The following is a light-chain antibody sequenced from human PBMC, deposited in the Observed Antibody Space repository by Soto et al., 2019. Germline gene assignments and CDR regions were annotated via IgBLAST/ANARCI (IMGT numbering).Light chain of an antibody. V-gene: IGKV3-20*01. J-gene: IGKJ4*01. CDR2: GAS. Sequence: EIVLTQSPGTLSLSPGERATLSCRASQSVRSSYLAWYQQKPGQAPRLLIYGASSRATGIPGRFSASGSGTDFTLTISRLEPEDFAVYYCQQYGSSPLTFGGGTKVEIK. CDR1: QSVRSSY. CDR3: QQYGSSPLT.